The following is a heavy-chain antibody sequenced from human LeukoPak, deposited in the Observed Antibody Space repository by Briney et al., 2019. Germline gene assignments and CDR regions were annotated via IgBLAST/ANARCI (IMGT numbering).Heavy chain of an antibody. CDR2: MNPNSGNT. J-gene: IGHJ6*03. CDR3: ARLPAAATKGYYYMDV. CDR1: GYTFTIYD. V-gene: IGHV1-8*03. D-gene: IGHD2-2*01. Sequence: GASVTVSFTASGYTFTIYDINWVRQATGQGLEWMGWMNPNSGNTGYAQKFQGRVTITRNTSISTAYMELSSLRSEDTAVYYCARLPAAATKGYYYMDVWGKGTTVTVSS.